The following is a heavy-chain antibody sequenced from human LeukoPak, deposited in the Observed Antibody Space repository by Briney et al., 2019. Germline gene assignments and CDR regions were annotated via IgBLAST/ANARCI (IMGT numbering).Heavy chain of an antibody. V-gene: IGHV4-59*11. CDR3: ARGALRNYFDY. Sequence: PSETLSLTCTVSGGSISSHYWSWIRQPPGKGLEWIGYIYYSGSTNYNPSLKSRVTISVDTSKNQFSLKLGSVTAADTAVYYCARGALRNYFDYWGQGTLVTVSS. CDR2: IYYSGST. CDR1: GGSISSHY. J-gene: IGHJ4*02. D-gene: IGHD3-16*01.